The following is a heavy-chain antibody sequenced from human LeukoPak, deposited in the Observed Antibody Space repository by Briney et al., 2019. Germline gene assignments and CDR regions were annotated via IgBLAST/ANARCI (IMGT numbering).Heavy chain of an antibody. D-gene: IGHD4-23*01. J-gene: IGHJ3*02. V-gene: IGHV1-18*01. CDR1: GYTFTSYG. Sequence: GASVKVSCKASGYTFTSYGISWVRQAPGQGLEWMGWISAYNGNTSYALKLQGRVTMTTDTSTSTAYMELRSLRSDDTAVYYCARGMTMVVKGAFDIWGQGTMVTVSS. CDR2: ISAYNGNT. CDR3: ARGMTMVVKGAFDI.